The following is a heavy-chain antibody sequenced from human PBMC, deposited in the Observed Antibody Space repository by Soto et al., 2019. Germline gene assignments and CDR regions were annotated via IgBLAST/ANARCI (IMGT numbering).Heavy chain of an antibody. CDR2: IYFNGTT. J-gene: IGHJ4*02. D-gene: IGHD3-10*02. CDR1: GASITNGHHY. V-gene: IGHV4-30-4*01. CDR3: ARELTGYMFGPGEIY. Sequence: PSRPLSLTCTVSGASITNGHHYGNWIRRPPGKGLWAIGYIYFNGTTYYNPSLKSRVIISLDTSMSQSSLKMSSVAAADTAVYYCARELTGYMFGPGEIYWGRGTLVTVSS.